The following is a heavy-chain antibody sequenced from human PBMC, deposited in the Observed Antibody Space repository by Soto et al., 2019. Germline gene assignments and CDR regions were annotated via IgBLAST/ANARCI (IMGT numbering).Heavy chain of an antibody. Sequence: PGGSLSLSCAASGFTFSSYSMNWVRQAPGKGLEWVSYISSSSSTIYYADSVKGRFTISRDNAKNSLYLQMNSPRDEDTGVYYCASVAYVNDPWGQGTLVTVSS. CDR1: GFTFSSYS. CDR3: ASVAYVNDP. D-gene: IGHD2-21*01. J-gene: IGHJ5*02. CDR2: ISSSSSTI. V-gene: IGHV3-48*02.